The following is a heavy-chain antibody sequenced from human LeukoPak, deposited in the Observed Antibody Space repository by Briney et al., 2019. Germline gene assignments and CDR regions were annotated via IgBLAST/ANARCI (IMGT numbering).Heavy chain of an antibody. Sequence: GGSLRLSCAASGFTFSTYYMHWVRQAPGKGLVWVSRINGDGSRTDYVDSVKGRFTISRDNSKNTLYLQMNTLRPDDTATYYCARENRAFDIWGQGTMVTVSS. J-gene: IGHJ3*02. CDR1: GFTFSTYY. V-gene: IGHV3-74*01. CDR2: INGDGSRT. CDR3: ARENRAFDI.